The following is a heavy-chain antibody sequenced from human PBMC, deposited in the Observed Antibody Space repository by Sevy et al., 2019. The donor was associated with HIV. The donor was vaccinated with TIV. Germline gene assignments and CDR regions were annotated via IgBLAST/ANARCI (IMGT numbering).Heavy chain of an antibody. CDR3: ARLITMVRGVTAKQLDY. CDR2: ISGSGGST. CDR1: GFTFSSYA. J-gene: IGHJ4*02. Sequence: GGSLRLSCAASGFTFSSYAMSWVRQAPGKGLEWVSAISGSGGSTYYADSVKGRFTISRDNSKNTLYLQMNSLRAEDMAVYYCARLITMVRGVTAKQLDYWGQGTLVTVSS. V-gene: IGHV3-23*01. D-gene: IGHD3-10*01.